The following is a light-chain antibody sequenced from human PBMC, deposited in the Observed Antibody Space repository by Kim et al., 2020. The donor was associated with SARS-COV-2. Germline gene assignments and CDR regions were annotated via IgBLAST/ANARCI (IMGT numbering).Light chain of an antibody. CDR2: YAS. Sequence: EVVMTQSLATLSVSPGERATLSCRATQSIKTNLAWYQQKPGQAPRVLISYASTRATGIPARFSGSGSGTEFTLTISSLQSEDFAVYYCQQYNNWPLTFGGGTKVDIK. CDR1: QSIKTN. V-gene: IGKV3-15*01. J-gene: IGKJ4*01. CDR3: QQYNNWPLT.